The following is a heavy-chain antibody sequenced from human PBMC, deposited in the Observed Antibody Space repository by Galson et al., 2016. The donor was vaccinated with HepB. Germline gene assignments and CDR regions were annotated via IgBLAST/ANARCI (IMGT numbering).Heavy chain of an antibody. V-gene: IGHV4-31*03. CDR3: AKGRRYGYDYYFGMDV. CDR1: GGSISSSGHY. J-gene: IGHJ6*02. CDR2: VFYSGST. Sequence: TLSLTCTVSGGSISSSGHYWSWLRQHPGKGLEWIGYVFYSGSTYYSPSLKSRITISKETSENQFSLRLTSVTAADTAVYYCAKGRRYGYDYYFGMDVWGQGTTVTVSS. D-gene: IGHD4-17*01.